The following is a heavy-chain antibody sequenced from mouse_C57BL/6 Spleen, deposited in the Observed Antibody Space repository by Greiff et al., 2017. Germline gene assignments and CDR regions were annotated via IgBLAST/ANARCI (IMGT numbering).Heavy chain of an antibody. Sequence: EVQLLQSRDGLVQPPRFLRLSSAVSGITFSSSAVSWVCQTPEKRLEWVAYISSGGDYIYYADTVKGRFTISRDNARNTLHLQMSSLKSEDTAMYYCTRDDEAYYYA. V-gene: IGHV5-9-1*02. CDR1: GITFSSSA. CDR2: ISSGGDYI. J-gene: IGHJ4*01. CDR3: TRDDEAYYYA.